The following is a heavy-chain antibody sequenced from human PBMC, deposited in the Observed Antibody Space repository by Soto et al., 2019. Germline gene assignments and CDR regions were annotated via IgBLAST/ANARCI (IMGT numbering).Heavy chain of an antibody. V-gene: IGHV3-74*01. J-gene: IGHJ5*02. D-gene: IGHD2-8*02. CDR1: GFTLRSYW. Sequence: VQLVESGGGPVQPGGSLTLSCAVSGFTLRSYWMHWVRQAPGKGLEWVARIDSDGRSTNYADSVKGRFTISRDNAKNTVFLHMNSLRAEDRAVYYCARGVVVYQPLVRGRDRFDPCGQGTLVTVSS. CDR2: IDSDGRST. CDR3: ARGVVVYQPLVRGRDRFDP.